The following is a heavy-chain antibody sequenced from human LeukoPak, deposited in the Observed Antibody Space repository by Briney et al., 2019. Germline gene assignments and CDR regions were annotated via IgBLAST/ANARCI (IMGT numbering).Heavy chain of an antibody. CDR1: GGSISSGGYY. CDR2: INHSGST. CDR3: ARHVIYRYYGSRLDY. D-gene: IGHD3-10*01. J-gene: IGHJ4*02. Sequence: SETLSLTCAVSGGSISSGGYYWSWIRQPPGKGLEWIGEINHSGSTNYNPSLKSRVTISVDTSKNQFSLRLSSVTAADTAVYYCARHVIYRYYGSRLDYWGQGTLVTVSS. V-gene: IGHV4-34*01.